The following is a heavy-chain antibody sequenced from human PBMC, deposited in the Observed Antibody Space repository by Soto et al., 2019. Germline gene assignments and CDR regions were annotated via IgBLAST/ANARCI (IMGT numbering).Heavy chain of an antibody. CDR3: ARDEVGGYYYG. V-gene: IGHV3-7*01. Sequence: GGSLRLSCEASGFTFSTYWMSWVRQAPGKGLEWVANIKQEGEETYYADSVRGRFTISRDNTKNSVNLQMNSLRAEDTAVYYCARDEVGGYYYGWGQGTLVTVSS. J-gene: IGHJ4*02. CDR2: IKQEGEET. CDR1: GFTFSTYW. D-gene: IGHD3-22*01.